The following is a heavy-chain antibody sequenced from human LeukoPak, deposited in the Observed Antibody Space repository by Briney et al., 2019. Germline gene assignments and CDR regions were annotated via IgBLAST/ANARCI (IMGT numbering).Heavy chain of an antibody. CDR3: AKRPSDYGDYVSYFDY. D-gene: IGHD4-17*01. CDR2: ISDDGRSK. V-gene: IGHV3-30*18. CDR1: GFSFISYG. Sequence: PGGSLRLSCAASGFSFISYGMHRVRQAPGKGLEWVGVISDDGRSKDYADSVKGRFTISRDNSKNTLYLQMNSLRAEDTAVYYCAKRPSDYGDYVSYFDYWGQGTLVTVSS. J-gene: IGHJ4*02.